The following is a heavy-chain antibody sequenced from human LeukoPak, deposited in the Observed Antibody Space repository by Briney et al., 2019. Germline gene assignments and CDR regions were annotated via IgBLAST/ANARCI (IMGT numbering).Heavy chain of an antibody. V-gene: IGHV3-74*01. CDR3: ARAQYSYGHYYFDY. Sequence: QPGGSLRLYCAASGFTFSSYWMHWVRQAPGKGLVWVSRINSDGSSTSYADSVKGRFTISRDNAKNTLYLQMNSLRAEDTAVYYCARAQYSYGHYYFDYWGQGTLVTVSS. CDR1: GFTFSSYW. J-gene: IGHJ4*02. D-gene: IGHD5-18*01. CDR2: INSDGSST.